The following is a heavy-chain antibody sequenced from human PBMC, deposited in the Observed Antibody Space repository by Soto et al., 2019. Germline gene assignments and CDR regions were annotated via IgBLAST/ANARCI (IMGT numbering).Heavy chain of an antibody. CDR1: GGSISSVNHY. V-gene: IGHV4-31*02. CDR3: AREVSGTGAFDY. D-gene: IGHD2-8*02. CDR2: IFDSGTT. Sequence: QVQLEQSGPGLVKPSQTLSLTCNISGGSISSVNHYWSWIRQSPREGLEWIGYIFDSGTTHYNPSFKGRVTILEDTSQSQFSLTIHSVTVADSAVYYCAREVSGTGAFDYWGRGTLVTVSS. J-gene: IGHJ4*02.